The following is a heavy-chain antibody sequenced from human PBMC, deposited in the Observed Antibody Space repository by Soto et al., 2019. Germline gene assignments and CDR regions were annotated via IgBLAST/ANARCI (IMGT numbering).Heavy chain of an antibody. D-gene: IGHD3-10*01. CDR1: GFILSTYP. Sequence: QLSASGGDLLQPGGSLTLSCAASGFILSTYPMTWVRQAPGRGLEWVSSMNRAATSTAYADSVKGRFTTSRDDSQNTLYLPINTLTPEDTAVYFCARGGADHYNYGMDVWGEGTTVIVSS. CDR2: MNRAATST. J-gene: IGHJ6*04. V-gene: IGHV3-23*05. CDR3: ARGGADHYNYGMDV.